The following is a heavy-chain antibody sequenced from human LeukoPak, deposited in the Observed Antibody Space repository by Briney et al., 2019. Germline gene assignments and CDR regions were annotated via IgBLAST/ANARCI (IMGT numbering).Heavy chain of an antibody. V-gene: IGHV1-2*06. CDR2: INPNSGGI. J-gene: IGHJ4*02. D-gene: IGHD6-13*01. CDR1: GYTFTGYY. Sequence: ASVKVSCKASGYTFTGYYMHWVRQAPGQGLEWMGRINPNSGGINYAQKFQGRVTMTRDTSISTAYMELSRLRSDDTAVYYCARLGRYGSWYGYWGQGTLVTVSS. CDR3: ARLGRYGSWYGY.